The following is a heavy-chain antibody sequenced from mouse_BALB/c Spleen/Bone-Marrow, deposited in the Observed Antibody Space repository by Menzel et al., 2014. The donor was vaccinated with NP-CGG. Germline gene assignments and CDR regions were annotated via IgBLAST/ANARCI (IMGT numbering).Heavy chain of an antibody. CDR3: AITPSAMDY. J-gene: IGHJ4*01. CDR2: IDPANDNT. CDR1: GFNIKDTD. V-gene: IGHV14-3*02. Sequence: VHVKQSGAELVKPGASVKLSCTASGFNIKDTDMHWVKQRPEQGMGWIGRIDPANDNTKYDPKFQGKATITADTSSNTVYLQLSSLTSEDTAVYYCAITPSAMDYWGQGTSVTVSS. D-gene: IGHD2-4*01.